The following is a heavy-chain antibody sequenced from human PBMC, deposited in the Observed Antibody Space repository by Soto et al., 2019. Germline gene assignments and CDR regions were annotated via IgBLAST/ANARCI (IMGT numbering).Heavy chain of an antibody. CDR2: INWDSSYI. Sequence: VQLVESGGNLAQPGRSLRLSCASSGFDAYTMHWIRQAPGVGLEWVAGINWDSSYIDYADSVKGRFTISRDNAKKSLYLQMTGLRAEDTALYYCIGEIKSGGLDYWGRGTLVTVSS. V-gene: IGHV3-9*01. CDR1: GFDAYT. J-gene: IGHJ4*02. CDR3: IGEIKSGGLDY. D-gene: IGHD2-15*01.